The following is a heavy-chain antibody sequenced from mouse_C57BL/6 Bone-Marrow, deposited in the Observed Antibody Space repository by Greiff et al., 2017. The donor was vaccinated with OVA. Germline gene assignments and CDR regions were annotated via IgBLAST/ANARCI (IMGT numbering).Heavy chain of an antibody. V-gene: IGHV1-50*01. Sequence: QVQLQQPGAELVKPGASVKLSCKASGYTFTSYWMQWVQQRPGQGLEWIGEIDPYDSNTNSNQKFKGKATLTVATSSSTAYMQLSSLTSEDSAVXYCARGPITTVVARYFDVWGTGTTVTVSS. CDR2: IDPYDSNT. CDR1: GYTFTSYW. J-gene: IGHJ1*03. D-gene: IGHD1-1*01. CDR3: ARGPITTVVARYFDV.